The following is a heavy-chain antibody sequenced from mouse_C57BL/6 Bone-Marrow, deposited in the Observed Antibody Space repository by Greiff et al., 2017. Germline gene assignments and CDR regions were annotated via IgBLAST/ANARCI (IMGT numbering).Heavy chain of an antibody. J-gene: IGHJ1*03. CDR3: ASNSGYYVYWYFDV. CDR2: IHPNSGST. Sequence: VQLQQPGAELVKPGASVKLSCKASGYTFTSYWMHWVKQRPGQGLEWIGMIHPNSGSTNYNEKFKSKATLTVDKSSSTAYMQLSSLTSEDSAVYYCASNSGYYVYWYFDVWGTGTTVTVSS. CDR1: GYTFTSYW. V-gene: IGHV1-64*01. D-gene: IGHD2-3*01.